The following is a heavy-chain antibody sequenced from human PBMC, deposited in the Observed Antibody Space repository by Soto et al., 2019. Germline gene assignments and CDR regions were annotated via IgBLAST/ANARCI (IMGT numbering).Heavy chain of an antibody. J-gene: IGHJ5*02. CDR3: ARAKASKWFDP. Sequence: PGGSLRLSCAASGFTFISYWMSWVRQAPGKGLEWVANIKQDGGEKYYVDSVKGRFTISRDTAKKSLYLQMNSLRAEDTAVYYCARAKASKWFDPWGQGALVTVS. CDR2: IKQDGGEK. V-gene: IGHV3-7*03. CDR1: GFTFISYW. D-gene: IGHD1-26*01.